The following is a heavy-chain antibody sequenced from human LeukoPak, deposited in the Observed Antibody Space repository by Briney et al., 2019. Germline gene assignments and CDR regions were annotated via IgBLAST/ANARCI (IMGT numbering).Heavy chain of an antibody. J-gene: IGHJ4*02. CDR2: INYSGTT. D-gene: IGHD2-21*02. Sequence: PSETLSLTCSVSGGSITSSTYYWGWIRQPPGKGLEWIATINYSGTTHYIPSLKSRVTISADTSNKQFSLKVNSVTAADTAVYYCAREFCGGDCGLIDYWGQGTLVTVSS. CDR1: GGSITSSTYY. V-gene: IGHV4-39*07. CDR3: AREFCGGDCGLIDY.